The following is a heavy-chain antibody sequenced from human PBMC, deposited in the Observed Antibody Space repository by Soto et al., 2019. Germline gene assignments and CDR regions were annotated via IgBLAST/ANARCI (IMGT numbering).Heavy chain of an antibody. J-gene: IGHJ6*02. CDR2: ITPDGRAT. D-gene: IGHD6-6*01. CDR1: GFTFSSYW. CDR3: AKDSMQLARGYYYYGMDV. V-gene: IGHV3-74*01. Sequence: TGGSLRLSCAASGFTFSSYWMHWVRQAPGKGLVWVSRITPDGRATSYADSVKGRFTISRDNAKNTLYLQMNSLRAEDTAVYYCAKDSMQLARGYYYYGMDVWGQGTTVTVSS.